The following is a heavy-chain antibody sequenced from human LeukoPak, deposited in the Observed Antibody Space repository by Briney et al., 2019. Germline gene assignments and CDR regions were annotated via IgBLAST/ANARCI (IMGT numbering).Heavy chain of an antibody. CDR3: VRGRSGYYPIFDY. J-gene: IGHJ4*02. Sequence: PSETLSLTCTVSGYSISSGYYWGWIRQPPGKGLEWIGSMYESGRTYYSPSLKSRVTILVDTSKNQFSLKLSSVTAADTAVYYCVRGRSGYYPIFDYWGPGTLVTVSS. D-gene: IGHD3-22*01. CDR2: MYESGRT. V-gene: IGHV4-38-2*02. CDR1: GYSISSGYY.